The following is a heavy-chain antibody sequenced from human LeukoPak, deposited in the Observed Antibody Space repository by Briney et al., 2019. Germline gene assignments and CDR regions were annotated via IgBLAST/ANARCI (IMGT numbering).Heavy chain of an antibody. CDR2: IFYTGNT. D-gene: IGHD4-23*01. CDR3: PRDSYTVVTPGSWLDP. J-gene: IGHJ5*02. CDR1: GGSISSGDNS. V-gene: IGHV4-30-4*01. Sequence: SQTLSLTCTVSGGSISSGDNSWSWIRQPPGKGLEWIGYIFYTGNTYYNPSLKSRVIISVDTSKNQFSLKLSSVTAADTAVYYCPRDSYTVVTPGSWLDPWGPGALVTVSS.